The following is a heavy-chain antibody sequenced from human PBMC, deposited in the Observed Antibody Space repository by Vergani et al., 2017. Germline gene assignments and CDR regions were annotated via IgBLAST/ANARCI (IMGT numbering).Heavy chain of an antibody. CDR3: ARLSYDTTPYLQGGYDC. CDR1: GFTFSACP. Sequence: EVQLVESGGGLVPPGGSVRLSCAASGFTFSACPMTWVRQAPGKGLEWVSAISARYPSTYYADSVKGRFTISRDNSKNMLYLQMNSLRAEDTAVYYCARLSYDTTPYLQGGYDCWGQGTLVSVSS. CDR2: ISARYPST. J-gene: IGHJ4*02. V-gene: IGHV3-23*04. D-gene: IGHD3-22*01.